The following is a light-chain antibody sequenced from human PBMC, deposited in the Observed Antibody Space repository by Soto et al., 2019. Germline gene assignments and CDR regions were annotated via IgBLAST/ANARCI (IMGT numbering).Light chain of an antibody. Sequence: EIVLTQYPATLSLSPWESSTLSFSASQSVSSTYLAWYQQQPGQAPRLLMSGTSNRATGTPDRFSGSGSGTDFTLTISRLEPEDFAVYYCQQYESSPITFGGGTRLEIK. CDR3: QQYESSPIT. J-gene: IGKJ5*01. V-gene: IGKV3-20*01. CDR2: GTS. CDR1: QSVSSTY.